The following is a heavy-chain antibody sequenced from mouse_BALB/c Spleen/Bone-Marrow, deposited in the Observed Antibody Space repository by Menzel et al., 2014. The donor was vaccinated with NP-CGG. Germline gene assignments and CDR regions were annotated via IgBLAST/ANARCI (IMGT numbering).Heavy chain of an antibody. D-gene: IGHD1-1*02. CDR2: IDPANGNT. J-gene: IGHJ4*01. CDR1: GFNIKDTY. CDR3: ARGLLQYCYAMDY. Sequence: VQLQQSGAELVKPGAPVKLSCTASGFNIKDTYMHWVKQRPEQGLEWIGRIDPANGNTKYDPKFQGKATITADTSSNTAYLQHSSLTSEDAAVYYCARGLLQYCYAMDYWGQGTSVTVSS. V-gene: IGHV14-3*02.